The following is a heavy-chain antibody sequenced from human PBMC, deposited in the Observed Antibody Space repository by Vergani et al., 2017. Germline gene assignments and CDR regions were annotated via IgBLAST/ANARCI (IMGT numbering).Heavy chain of an antibody. CDR2: IYTSGST. J-gene: IGHJ4*02. CDR3: ASSPPNVRGTSATAYYFEY. CDR1: GGSFSGYY. D-gene: IGHD3-10*01. Sequence: QVQLQQWGAGLLKPSETLSLTCAVYGGSFSGYYWSWIRQPAGKGLEWIGRIYTSGSTNYNPSLKSRVTISVVTSKNQFSLKLSSVTAADTAVYYCASSPPNVRGTSATAYYFEYWGQGTLVTVSS. V-gene: IGHV4-59*10.